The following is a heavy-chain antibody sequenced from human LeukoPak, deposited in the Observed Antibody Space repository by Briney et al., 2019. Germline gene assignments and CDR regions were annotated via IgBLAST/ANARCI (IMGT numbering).Heavy chain of an antibody. CDR2: IYYSGST. D-gene: IGHD2-2*02. CDR1: GFTFSSYA. V-gene: IGHV4-59*08. J-gene: IGHJ5*02. CDR3: ARYRHGFAGYCSSTSCYTGFDP. Sequence: GSLRLSCAASGFTFSSYAMSWIRQPPGKGLEWIGYIYYSGSTNYNPSLKSRVTISVDTSKNQFSLKLSSVTAADTAVYYCARYRHGFAGYCSSTSCYTGFDPWGQGTLVTVSS.